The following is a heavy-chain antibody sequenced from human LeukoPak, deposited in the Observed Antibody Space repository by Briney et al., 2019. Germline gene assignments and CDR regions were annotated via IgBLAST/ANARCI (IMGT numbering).Heavy chain of an antibody. CDR1: GFTFSSYA. Sequence: GGSLRLSCAASGFTFSSYAMSWVRQAPGKGLEWVSVISGSGGSTYYADSVKGRVTISRDNSKNTLYLQMNSLRAEGTAVYYCAKHSSGWYGNFDYWGQGTLVTVSS. V-gene: IGHV3-23*01. D-gene: IGHD6-19*01. CDR2: ISGSGGST. CDR3: AKHSSGWYGNFDY. J-gene: IGHJ4*02.